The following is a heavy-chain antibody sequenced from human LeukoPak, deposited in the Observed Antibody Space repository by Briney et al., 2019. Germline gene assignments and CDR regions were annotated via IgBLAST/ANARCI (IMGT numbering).Heavy chain of an antibody. CDR3: VRDRRDGYNYVDI. J-gene: IGHJ4*02. CDR2: ISYSERT. V-gene: IGHV4-59*01. D-gene: IGHD5-24*01. Sequence: KTSETLSLTCTVSGGSISPYSWSWIRQPPGKRLEWIGYISYSERTDYNPSLKSRVTISVDTSKNQFSLKLSSVTAADTAVYYCVRDRRDGYNYVDIWGLGTLVTVSS. CDR1: GGSISPYS.